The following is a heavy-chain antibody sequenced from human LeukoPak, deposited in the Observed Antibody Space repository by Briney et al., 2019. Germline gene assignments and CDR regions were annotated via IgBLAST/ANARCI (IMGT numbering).Heavy chain of an antibody. CDR3: ARRRGYCSSTSCYLDY. V-gene: IGHV4-34*01. D-gene: IGHD2-2*01. Sequence: PSETLSLTCAVYGGSSSGYYWSWIRQPPGKGLEWIGEINHSGSTNYNPSLKSRVTISVDTSKNQFSLKLSSVTAADTAVYYCARRRGYCSSTSCYLDYWGQGTLVTVSS. J-gene: IGHJ4*02. CDR1: GGSSSGYY. CDR2: INHSGST.